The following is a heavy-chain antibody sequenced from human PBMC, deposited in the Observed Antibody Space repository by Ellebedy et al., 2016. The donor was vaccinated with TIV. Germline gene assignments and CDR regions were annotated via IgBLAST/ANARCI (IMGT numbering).Heavy chain of an antibody. CDR2: IYYSGTS. Sequence: SETLSLTCTVSGASISSGDSYWSWIRQPPGEGLEWIGYIYYSGTSYYNPSLKSRVTISVDTSKNQFSLKLSSVTAADTAVYYCAREYYYNSSGYYWGAGRPRPGAFDIWGQGTMVTVSS. D-gene: IGHD3-22*01. CDR1: GASISSGDSY. CDR3: AREYYYNSSGYYWGAGRPRPGAFDI. V-gene: IGHV4-30-4*01. J-gene: IGHJ3*02.